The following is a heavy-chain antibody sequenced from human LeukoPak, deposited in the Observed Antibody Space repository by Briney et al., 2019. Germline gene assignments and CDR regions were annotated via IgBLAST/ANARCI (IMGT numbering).Heavy chain of an antibody. V-gene: IGHV1-69*13. Sequence: ASVKVSCKASGGTFCIYAISRVRQAPGQGLEWMGGIIPIFGTANYAQKFQGRVTVTADESTSTAYMELSSLRSEDTAVYYCAREVRALSGFGELFRGFDPWGHGTLFTVSS. CDR2: IIPIFGTA. J-gene: IGHJ5*02. CDR3: AREVRALSGFGELFRGFDP. D-gene: IGHD3-10*01. CDR1: GGTFCIYA.